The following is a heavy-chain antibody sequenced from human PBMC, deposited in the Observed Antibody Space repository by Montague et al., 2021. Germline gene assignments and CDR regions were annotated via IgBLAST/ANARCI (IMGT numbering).Heavy chain of an antibody. Sequence: SETLSLTCAVYGGSFSGYYWSWIRQPPGKGLEWIGEITHSGSTNYNPSLKSRVTISVDTSKNQFSLKLSSVTAANTAVYYCARRGGTMGGGVKGYIDVWGKGTLVTVSS. CDR2: ITHSGST. V-gene: IGHV4-34*01. D-gene: IGHD3-10*01. J-gene: IGHJ4*01. CDR3: ARRGGTMGGGVKGYIDV. CDR1: GGSFSGYY.